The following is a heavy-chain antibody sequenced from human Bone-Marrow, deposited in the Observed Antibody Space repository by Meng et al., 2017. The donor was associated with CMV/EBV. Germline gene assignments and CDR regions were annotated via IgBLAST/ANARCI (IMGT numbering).Heavy chain of an antibody. J-gene: IGHJ1*01. CDR3: ARVGRCSSTSCLRKYFQH. V-gene: IGHV1-69*10. D-gene: IGHD2-2*01. CDR2: IIPILGIA. Sequence: SVKVSCKVSGYTFTSYGISWVRQAPGQGLEWMGGIIPILGIANYAQKFQGRVTITADKSTSTAYMELSSLRSEDTAVYYCARVGRCSSTSCLRKYFQHWGQGTLVTVSS. CDR1: GYTFTSYG.